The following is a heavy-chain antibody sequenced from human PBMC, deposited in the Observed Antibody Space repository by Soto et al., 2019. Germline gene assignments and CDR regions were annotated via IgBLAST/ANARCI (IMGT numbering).Heavy chain of an antibody. CDR1: GDSFTTYW. V-gene: IGHV5-51*01. Sequence: ESLTLSCDASGDSFTTYWIGWVPHMPGKGLEWIGVMYPGDSHTTYSPSFQGQVTIAADTSISTGSLQWSSLKAADTAIYYCATGGYCSGTRCYNFFDYWGEGTLVTVSS. CDR3: ATGGYCSGTRCYNFFDY. J-gene: IGHJ4*02. CDR2: MYPGDSHT. D-gene: IGHD2-2*02.